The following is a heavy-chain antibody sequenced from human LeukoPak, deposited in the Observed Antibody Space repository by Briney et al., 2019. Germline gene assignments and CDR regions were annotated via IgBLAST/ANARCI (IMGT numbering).Heavy chain of an antibody. J-gene: IGHJ4*02. D-gene: IGHD3-22*01. CDR3: ARHSLGYDSSGYYFRGFDY. CDR1: GGTFSSYA. V-gene: IGHV1-69*05. Sequence: SVKVSCKASGGTFSSYAISWVRQAPGQGLEWMGRIIPNFGTANYAQKFQGRVTITTDESTSTAYMELSSLRSEDTAVYYCARHSLGYDSSGYYFRGFDYWGQGTLVTVSS. CDR2: IIPNFGTA.